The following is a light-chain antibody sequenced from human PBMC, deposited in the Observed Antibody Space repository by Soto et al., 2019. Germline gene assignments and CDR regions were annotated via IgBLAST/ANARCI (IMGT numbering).Light chain of an antibody. J-gene: IGLJ1*01. CDR2: EVS. CDR3: SSYTSSSTGV. CDR1: SSDVGDYNY. Sequence: QSVLTQPASVSGSPGQLITISCTGTSSDVGDYNYVSWYQQHPGKAPKLMIYEVSNRPSGVSNRFSGSKSGNTASLTISGLQAEDEADYYCSSYTSSSTGVFGTGTKVTVL. V-gene: IGLV2-14*01.